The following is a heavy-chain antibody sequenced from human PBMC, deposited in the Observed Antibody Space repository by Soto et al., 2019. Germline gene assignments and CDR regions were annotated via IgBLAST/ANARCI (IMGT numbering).Heavy chain of an antibody. V-gene: IGHV3-33*08. CDR3: ASLPVAGTLFDY. J-gene: IGHJ4*02. CDR2: IWYDGSNK. D-gene: IGHD6-19*01. Sequence: SLRLSCAASGFTFSSYAMSWVRQAPGKGLEWVAVIWYDGSNKYYADSVKGRFTISRDNSKNTLYLQMNSLRAEDTAVYYCASLPVAGTLFDYWGQGTLVTVSS. CDR1: GFTFSSYA.